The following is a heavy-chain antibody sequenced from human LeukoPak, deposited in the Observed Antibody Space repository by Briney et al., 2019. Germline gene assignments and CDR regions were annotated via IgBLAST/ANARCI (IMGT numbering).Heavy chain of an antibody. Sequence: GGSLRLSCVISGFIPVHYWMTWVRQAPGKGLEWVANINQDGSETFYVDSVKGRFTISRDNVKNSLYLQMNSLRAEDTAVYYCARDLLGWELHYFDYWGQGTLVTVSS. D-gene: IGHD1-26*01. CDR1: GFIPVHYW. CDR3: ARDLLGWELHYFDY. J-gene: IGHJ4*02. CDR2: INQDGSET. V-gene: IGHV3-7*01.